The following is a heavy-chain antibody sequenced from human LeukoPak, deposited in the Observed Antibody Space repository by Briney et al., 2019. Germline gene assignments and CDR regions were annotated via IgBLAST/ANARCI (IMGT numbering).Heavy chain of an antibody. CDR3: ARDHNYAFDN. V-gene: IGHV3-48*01. CDR2: IGIDSGNT. D-gene: IGHD1-1*01. Sequence: GGSLRLSCTASGFPFIECSMNWVRQAPGKGLEWISYIGIDSGNTKYADSVRGRFTISADKAKNSRYLQMNSLRVEDTAVYYCARDHNYAFDNWGQGTLVSVAS. CDR1: GFPFIECS. J-gene: IGHJ4*02.